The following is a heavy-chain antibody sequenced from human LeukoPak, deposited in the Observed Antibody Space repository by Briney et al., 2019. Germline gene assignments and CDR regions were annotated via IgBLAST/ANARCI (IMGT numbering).Heavy chain of an antibody. Sequence: GGSLRLSCAASGFTFSSYGMHWVRQAPGKGLEWVAVIWYDGSNKYYADSVKGRFTISRDNSKNTLYLQMNSLRAEDTAVYYCARDRSYDYYDSSGYYGSQGMGYWGQGTLVTVSS. D-gene: IGHD3-22*01. CDR1: GFTFSSYG. CDR2: IWYDGSNK. J-gene: IGHJ4*02. CDR3: ARDRSYDYYDSSGYYGSQGMGY. V-gene: IGHV3-33*01.